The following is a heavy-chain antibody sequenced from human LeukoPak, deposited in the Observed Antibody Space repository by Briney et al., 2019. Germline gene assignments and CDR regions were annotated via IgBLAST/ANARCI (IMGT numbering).Heavy chain of an antibody. J-gene: IGHJ4*02. CDR2: ISAYNGNT. Sequence: ASVKVSCKASGYTFTSYGISWVRQAPGQGLEWMGWISAYNGNTNYAQKLQGRVTTTTDTSTSTAYMELRSLRSDDTAVYYCARSPAAMVLFDYWGQGTLVTVSS. V-gene: IGHV1-18*01. CDR3: ARSPAAMVLFDY. D-gene: IGHD5-18*01. CDR1: GYTFTSYG.